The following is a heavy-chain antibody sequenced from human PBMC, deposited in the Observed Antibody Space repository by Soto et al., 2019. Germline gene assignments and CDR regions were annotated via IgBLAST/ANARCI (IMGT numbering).Heavy chain of an antibody. J-gene: IGHJ5*02. CDR1: GGSVSSGNYY. CDR2: IYYTGST. Sequence: SETLSLTCTVSGGSVSSGNYYWSWIRQPQGKGLEWIGFIYYTGSTSYNPSLKSRVTISMDTSKNQFSLKLTSVTAADTAVYYCASALYCSGGSCYSGYNWFDPWGQGTLVTVSS. CDR3: ASALYCSGGSCYSGYNWFDP. D-gene: IGHD2-15*01. V-gene: IGHV4-61*01.